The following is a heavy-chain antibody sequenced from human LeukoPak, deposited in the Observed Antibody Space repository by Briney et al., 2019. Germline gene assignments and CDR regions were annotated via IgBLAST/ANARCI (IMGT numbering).Heavy chain of an antibody. D-gene: IGHD3-10*01. CDR2: IKQDGSEK. V-gene: IGHV3-7*01. CDR1: GFTFSSYW. CDR3: ARVYGSGTYSSFDY. Sequence: GGSLRLSCAASGFTFSSYWMSWVRQAPGKGLEWVANIKQDGSEKYYVDSVKGRFTISRDNAKNSLYLQMNSLRAEDTAVYYCARVYGSGTYSSFDYWGQGTLVTVSS. J-gene: IGHJ4*02.